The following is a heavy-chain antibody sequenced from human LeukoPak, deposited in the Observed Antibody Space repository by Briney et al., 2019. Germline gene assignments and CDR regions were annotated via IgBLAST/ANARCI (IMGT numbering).Heavy chain of an antibody. V-gene: IGHV3-74*01. CDR1: GFTFNSYW. D-gene: IGHD3-3*01. CDR3: VSDLCGGDDQ. CDR2: IDEDGKTI. J-gene: IGHJ5*02. Sequence: GGAPRLFCAASGFTFNSYWVHWGRQAPGEGLVWVSRIDEDGKTIDYADSVKGRFTISRDNAKDTLYLQMSSLRDEDTAVYYCVSDLCGGDDQWGRGTLVTVSS.